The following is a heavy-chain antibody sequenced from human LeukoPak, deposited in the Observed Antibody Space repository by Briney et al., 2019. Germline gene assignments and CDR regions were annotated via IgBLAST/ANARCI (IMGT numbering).Heavy chain of an antibody. D-gene: IGHD2-2*02. CDR2: INHSGST. V-gene: IGHV4-34*01. Sequence: PSETLSLTCAVYSGSFRGYYWSWIRQPPGKGLEWIGEINHSGSTNYNPSLKSRVTFSVDTSKNQFSLKLSSVTAADTAIYYCARGYPGYYYYYMDVWGKGTTVTVSS. CDR3: ARGYPGYYYYYMDV. CDR1: SGSFRGYY. J-gene: IGHJ6*03.